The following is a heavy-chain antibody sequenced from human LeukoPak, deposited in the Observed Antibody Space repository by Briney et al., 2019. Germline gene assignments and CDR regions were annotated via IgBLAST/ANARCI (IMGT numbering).Heavy chain of an antibody. Sequence: PSETLSLTCTVSGGSISSYYWSWIRQPPGKGLEWIGYIYYSGSTYYNPSLKSRVTISVDRSKNQFSLKLSSVTAADTAVYYCARVATKRGFDYWGQGTLVTVSS. J-gene: IGHJ4*02. CDR1: GGSISSYY. D-gene: IGHD1-1*01. CDR3: ARVATKRGFDY. CDR2: IYYSGST. V-gene: IGHV4-59*12.